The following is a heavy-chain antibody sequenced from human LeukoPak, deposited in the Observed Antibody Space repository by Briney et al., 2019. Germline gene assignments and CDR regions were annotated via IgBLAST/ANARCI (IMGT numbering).Heavy chain of an antibody. CDR2: ISAYNGNT. CDR1: GYTFTSYG. V-gene: IGHV1-18*01. D-gene: IGHD6-19*01. J-gene: IGHJ4*02. Sequence: ASVKVSCKASGYTFTSYGISWVRQAPGQGLEWMGWISAYNGNTNYAQKLQGRVTMTTDTSTSTAYMELRSLRSDDTAVYYCARVRPGYSSGWYTYWGQGTLVTVSS. CDR3: ARVRPGYSSGWYTY.